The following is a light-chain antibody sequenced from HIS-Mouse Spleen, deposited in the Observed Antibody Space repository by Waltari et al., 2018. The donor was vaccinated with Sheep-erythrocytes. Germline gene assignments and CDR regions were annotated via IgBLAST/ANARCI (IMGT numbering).Light chain of an antibody. CDR1: EGISSW. CDR3: QQANSFPYT. CDR2: AAS. J-gene: IGKJ2*01. V-gene: IGKV1-12*01. Sequence: IQLTQSPSSVSASVGDRVTITGRASEGISSWLAWYQQKPGKATKLLIYAASSLPSGGPSRFSGSGSGTDFTLTISSLQPEDFATYDCQQANSFPYTFGQGTKLAIK.